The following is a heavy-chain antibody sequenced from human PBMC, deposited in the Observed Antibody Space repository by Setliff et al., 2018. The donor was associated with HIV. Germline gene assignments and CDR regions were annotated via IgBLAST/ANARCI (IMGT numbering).Heavy chain of an antibody. CDR3: AHRLPGSGSWGVGSVDY. J-gene: IGHJ4*02. Sequence: SGPTLVNPTQTLALTCTVSGFSLSTSGVGVGWIRQPPGKALEWLALIYWDNDRRYSPSLKSRLTITKDTSKNQVVLTVTNMDPVDTATYYCAHRLPGSGSWGVGSVDYWGQGTLVTVSS. D-gene: IGHD3-10*01. CDR2: IYWDNDR. CDR1: GFSLSTSGVG. V-gene: IGHV2-5*02.